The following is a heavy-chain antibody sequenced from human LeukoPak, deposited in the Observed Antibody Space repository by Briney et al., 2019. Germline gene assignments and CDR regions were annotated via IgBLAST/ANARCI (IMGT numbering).Heavy chain of an antibody. Sequence: GASVKVSCKASGYTFTSYGISWVRQAPGQGLEWMGWISAYNGNTNYAQKLQGRVTMTTDTSTSTAYMELRGLRSDDTAVYYCARTYYYDSSGYYTPHNYFDYWGQGTLITVSS. CDR3: ARTYYYDSSGYYTPHNYFDY. CDR2: ISAYNGNT. CDR1: GYTFTSYG. D-gene: IGHD3-22*01. J-gene: IGHJ4*02. V-gene: IGHV1-18*01.